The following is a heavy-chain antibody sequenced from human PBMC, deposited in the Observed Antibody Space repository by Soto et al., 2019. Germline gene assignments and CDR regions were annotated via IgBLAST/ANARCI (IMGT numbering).Heavy chain of an antibody. Sequence: EVQLVEPGGGLVQPGGSLRLSCAASGFTFSSHSMNWVRRAPGKGLEWVSYISSSTRTIYYADSVKGRFTVSRDNAKNSLYLQMNSLRAEDTAVYYCARDDEMGYFDYWGQGALVTVSS. CDR1: GFTFSSHS. J-gene: IGHJ4*02. D-gene: IGHD3-16*01. CDR3: ARDDEMGYFDY. V-gene: IGHV3-48*01. CDR2: ISSSTRTI.